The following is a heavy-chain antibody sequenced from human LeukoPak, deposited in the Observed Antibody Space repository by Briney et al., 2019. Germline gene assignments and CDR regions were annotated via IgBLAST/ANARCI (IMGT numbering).Heavy chain of an antibody. J-gene: IGHJ3*02. Sequence: TSVKVSCKASGGTFSSYAISWVRQAPGQGLEWIGRIIPIFGTANYAQKFQGRVTITTDESTSTAYMELSSLRSEDTAVYYCAREIPLIIAETPKDAFDIWGQGTMVTVSS. CDR3: AREIPLIIAETPKDAFDI. D-gene: IGHD6-13*01. CDR2: IIPIFGTA. CDR1: GGTFSSYA. V-gene: IGHV1-69*05.